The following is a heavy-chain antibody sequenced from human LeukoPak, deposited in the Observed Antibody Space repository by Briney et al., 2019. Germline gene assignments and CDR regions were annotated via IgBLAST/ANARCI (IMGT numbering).Heavy chain of an antibody. J-gene: IGHJ6*02. D-gene: IGHD3-9*01. V-gene: IGHV4-30-4*01. Sequence: PSQTLSLTCTVSGGSISSGDYYWSWIRQPPGQGLEWIGYIYYSGSTYYNPSLKSRVTISVDTSKNQFSLKLSSVTAADTAVYYCARVLAYYDILTGYYYYYGMDVWGQGTTVTVSS. CDR1: GGSISSGDYY. CDR2: IYYSGST. CDR3: ARVLAYYDILTGYYYYYGMDV.